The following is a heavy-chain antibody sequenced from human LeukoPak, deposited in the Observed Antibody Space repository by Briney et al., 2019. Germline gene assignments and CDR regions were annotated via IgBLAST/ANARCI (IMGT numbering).Heavy chain of an antibody. Sequence: ASVKVSCKASGYTFTSYGISWVRQAPGQGLEWMGWINPNSGGTNYAQKLQGRVTMTRDTSISTAYMELSRLRSDDTAVYYCAREGRSNSYAFDIWGQGTMVTVSS. D-gene: IGHD4-11*01. CDR3: AREGRSNSYAFDI. CDR2: INPNSGGT. V-gene: IGHV1-2*02. J-gene: IGHJ3*02. CDR1: GYTFTSYG.